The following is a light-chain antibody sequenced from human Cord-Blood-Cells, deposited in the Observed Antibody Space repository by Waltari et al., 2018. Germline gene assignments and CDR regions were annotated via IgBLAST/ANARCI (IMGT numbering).Light chain of an antibody. CDR2: AAS. J-gene: IGKJ2*01. Sequence: IQMTQSQSSLSASVGARVTITCRASQSISSYLNWYQQKPGKAPKLLIYAASSLQSWVPSRFSGSGSGTDFTLTISSLQPEDFATYYCQQSYSTPYTLGQGTKLEIK. CDR1: QSISSY. CDR3: QQSYSTPYT. V-gene: IGKV1-39*01.